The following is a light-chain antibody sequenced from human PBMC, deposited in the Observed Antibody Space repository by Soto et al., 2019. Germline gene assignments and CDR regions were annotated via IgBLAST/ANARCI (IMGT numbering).Light chain of an antibody. CDR2: DAS. Sequence: EIVLTQSPATLSLSPGERATLSCRDSQSVSSYLAWYQQKPGQAPRLLIYDASNRATGIPARFSGSGSGTDFTLTISSLEPEDFAVYYCQQRSNWPSWTFGQGTKVDIK. J-gene: IGKJ1*01. V-gene: IGKV3-11*01. CDR1: QSVSSY. CDR3: QQRSNWPSWT.